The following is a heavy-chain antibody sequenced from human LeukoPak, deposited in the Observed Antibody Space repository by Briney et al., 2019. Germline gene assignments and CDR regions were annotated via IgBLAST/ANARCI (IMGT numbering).Heavy chain of an antibody. Sequence: GGSLRLSCAASGFTVSSNYMNWVRQAPGRGLEWVATVSYDGTDTSYADSVKGRFAIFRDNSKNTLYLQMNSLRTEDTAVYYCAGMEYYYDSSGYFDYWGQGTLVTVSS. V-gene: IGHV3-30*09. CDR1: GFTVSSNY. CDR3: AGMEYYYDSSGYFDY. D-gene: IGHD3-22*01. J-gene: IGHJ4*02. CDR2: VSYDGTDT.